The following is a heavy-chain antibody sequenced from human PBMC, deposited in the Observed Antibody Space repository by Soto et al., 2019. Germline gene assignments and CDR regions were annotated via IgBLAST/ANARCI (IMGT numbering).Heavy chain of an antibody. CDR3: AGTSYCNGTSCYSRHYYGMDV. CDR1: GGTFSKYS. J-gene: IGHJ6*02. V-gene: IGHV1-69*06. Sequence: QVRLVQSGAEVKKPGSSVKVSCKVSGGTFSKYSLSWVRQTPGQGLEWMGGITPFVDTSNYAQRFLGRVTITAENTTNPAFLEVRGLKSGATALYFCAGTSYCNGTSCYSRHYYGMDVWGQGTTVTVSS. D-gene: IGHD2-21*01. CDR2: ITPFVDTS.